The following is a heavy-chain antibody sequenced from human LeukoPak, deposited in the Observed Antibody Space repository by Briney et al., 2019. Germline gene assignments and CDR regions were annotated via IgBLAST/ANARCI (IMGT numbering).Heavy chain of an antibody. D-gene: IGHD3-10*01. V-gene: IGHV1-2*02. CDR2: INPNSGGT. Sequence: ASVKVSCKASGYTFTGYYMHWMRQAPGQGLEWMGWINPNSGGTNYAQKFQGRVTMTRDTSISTAYMELSRLRSDDTAVYYCARTALWFGESTHYFDYWGQGTLVTVSS. J-gene: IGHJ4*02. CDR1: GYTFTGYY. CDR3: ARTALWFGESTHYFDY.